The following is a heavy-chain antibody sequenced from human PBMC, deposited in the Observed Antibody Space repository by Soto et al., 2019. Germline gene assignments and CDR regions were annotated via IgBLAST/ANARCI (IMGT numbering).Heavy chain of an antibody. CDR2: ITSRGDNT. CDR3: AKRGGSSCLDP. V-gene: IGHV3-23*01. J-gene: IGHJ5*02. CDR1: GFTFSSYA. Sequence: EVQLLESGGGLVQPGGSLRLSCAASGFTFSSYAMSWVRQTPGKGLEWVSAITSRGDNTYYADSVKGRFTISRDNSKNTLYLQMDTLRIDATAVYYCAKRGGSSCLDPWGQGTLVTVSS. D-gene: IGHD6-13*01.